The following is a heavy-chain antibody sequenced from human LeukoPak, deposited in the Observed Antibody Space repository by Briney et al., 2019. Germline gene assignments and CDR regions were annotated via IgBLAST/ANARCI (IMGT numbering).Heavy chain of an antibody. V-gene: IGHV3-11*01. J-gene: IGHJ4*02. Sequence: GGALRLSCVASGFTFSDYYMSWIRQAPGKGLEWVSYISGSDGTIKYADSVKGRFTISRDNAKNSLYLQMNSLRVEDTAVYYCAREFTQRDYWGQGTLVTVSS. CDR2: ISGSDGTI. CDR1: GFTFSDYY. CDR3: AREFTQRDY.